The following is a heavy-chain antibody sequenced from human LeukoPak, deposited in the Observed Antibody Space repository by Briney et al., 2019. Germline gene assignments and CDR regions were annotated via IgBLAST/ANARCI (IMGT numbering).Heavy chain of an antibody. CDR1: GYTFTSYG. D-gene: IGHD6-13*01. J-gene: IGHJ5*02. CDR3: ARAHSWYYWFDP. Sequence: ASVKVSCKDSGYTFTSYGISWVRQAPGQRVEWMGWISAYNGNTNYAQKLQGRVTMTTDTSTSTAYMELRSLRSDDTAVYYCARAHSWYYWFDPWGQGTLVTVSS. CDR2: ISAYNGNT. V-gene: IGHV1-18*01.